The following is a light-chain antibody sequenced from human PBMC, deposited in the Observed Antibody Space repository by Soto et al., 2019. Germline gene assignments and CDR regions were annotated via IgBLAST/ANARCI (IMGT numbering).Light chain of an antibody. CDR2: DAS. J-gene: IGKJ1*01. V-gene: IGKV3-11*01. Sequence: QYTATLSLSPGERATLAVRASQSVSSYLAWYQQKPGQAPRLLIYDASNRATGIPARFSGSGSGTDFTLTISSLEPEDFAVYYCQQRSNWPPWTFGQGTKVDIK. CDR1: QSVSSY. CDR3: QQRSNWPPWT.